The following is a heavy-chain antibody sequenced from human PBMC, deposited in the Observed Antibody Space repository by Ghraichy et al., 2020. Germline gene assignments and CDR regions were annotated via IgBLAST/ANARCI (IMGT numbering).Heavy chain of an antibody. D-gene: IGHD6-19*01. Sequence: SQTLSLTCTVSGGSISSSSYYWGWIRQPPGKGLEWIGSIYYSGSTYYNPSLKSRVTISVDTSKNQFSLKLSSVTAADTAVYYCARVEPAVAGTIDYWGQGTLVTVSS. J-gene: IGHJ4*02. CDR2: IYYSGST. CDR3: ARVEPAVAGTIDY. CDR1: GGSISSSSYY. V-gene: IGHV4-39*01.